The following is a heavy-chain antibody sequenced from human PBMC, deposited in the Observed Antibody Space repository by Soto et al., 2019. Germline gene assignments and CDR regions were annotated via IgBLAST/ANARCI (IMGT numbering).Heavy chain of an antibody. CDR3: ARQYSSSYDY. Sequence: SETLSLTCTVSCGSISSYYWSWIRQPPGKGLEWIGYIYYSGSTNYNPSLKSRVTISVDTSKNQFSLKLSSVTAADTAVYYCARQYSSSYDYWGQGTLVTVSS. D-gene: IGHD6-6*01. CDR1: CGSISSYY. CDR2: IYYSGST. J-gene: IGHJ4*02. V-gene: IGHV4-59*01.